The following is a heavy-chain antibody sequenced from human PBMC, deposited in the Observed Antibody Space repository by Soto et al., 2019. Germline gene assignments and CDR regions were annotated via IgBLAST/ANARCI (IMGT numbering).Heavy chain of an antibody. CDR2: IIPMFGSA. D-gene: IGHD6-19*01. V-gene: IGHV1-69*13. CDR1: GGSFSSFA. Sequence: SVKVSCKASGGSFSSFAFSWVRQAPGQGLEWMGGIIPMFGSANYAQEFLGRVTFTADDSTSTAYMDLRSLRSGDTAVYYCARISSASSGWLPDYWGQGTLVTVSS. J-gene: IGHJ4*02. CDR3: ARISSASSGWLPDY.